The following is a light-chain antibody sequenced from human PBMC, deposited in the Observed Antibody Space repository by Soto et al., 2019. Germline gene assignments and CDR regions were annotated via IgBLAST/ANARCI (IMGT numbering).Light chain of an antibody. CDR1: QSITSNH. CDR3: QQHGTSPPSWT. V-gene: IGKV3-20*01. CDR2: GAS. Sequence: ETVLTQSPGTLSLSPGERATLFCRASQSITSNHLAWYQQQPGQAPRLLIYGASSRATVIPDRFSGSGSGTDFTLTISRLEPEDFAVYYCQQHGTSPPSWTFGQGTKVEIK. J-gene: IGKJ1*01.